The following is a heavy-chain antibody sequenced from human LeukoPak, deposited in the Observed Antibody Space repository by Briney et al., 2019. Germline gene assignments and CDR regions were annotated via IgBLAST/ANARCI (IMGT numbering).Heavy chain of an antibody. Sequence: SVKVSCKASGGTFSSYAISWVRQAPGQGPEWMGGIIPIFGTANYAQKFQGRVTITADESTSTAYMELSSLRSEDTAVYYRARGYDSSVQGDYWGQGTLVTVSS. CDR1: GGTFSSYA. CDR2: IIPIFGTA. CDR3: ARGYDSSVQGDY. J-gene: IGHJ4*02. D-gene: IGHD3-22*01. V-gene: IGHV1-69*13.